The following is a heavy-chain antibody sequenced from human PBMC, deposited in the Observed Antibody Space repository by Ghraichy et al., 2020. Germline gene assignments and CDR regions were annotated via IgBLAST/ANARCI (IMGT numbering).Heavy chain of an antibody. D-gene: IGHD1-26*01. Sequence: GGSLRLSCAASGFTFSGSAVHWVRQASGKGLEWVGRISSKANSYATAYAASVKGRFTISRDDSKNTAYLQMNSLKTDDTAVYYCTRPYSESQPGFFRYNGMDVWGQGTTVTVSS. CDR3: TRPYSESQPGFFRYNGMDV. J-gene: IGHJ6*02. V-gene: IGHV3-73*01. CDR2: ISSKANSYAT. CDR1: GFTFSGSA.